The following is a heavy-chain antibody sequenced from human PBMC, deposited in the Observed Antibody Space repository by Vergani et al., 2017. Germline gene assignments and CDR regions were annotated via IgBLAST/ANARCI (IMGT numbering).Heavy chain of an antibody. CDR3: ARDSGYSYGLELAY. CDR1: GYTFTSYG. CDR2: ISAYNGNT. D-gene: IGHD5-18*01. J-gene: IGHJ4*02. Sequence: QVQLVQSGAEVKKPGASVKVSCKASGYTFTSYGISWVRQAPGQGLEWMGWISAYNGNTNYAQKFQGRVTITADESTSTAYMELSSLRSEDTAVYYCARDSGYSYGLELAYWGQGTLVTVSS. V-gene: IGHV1-18*01.